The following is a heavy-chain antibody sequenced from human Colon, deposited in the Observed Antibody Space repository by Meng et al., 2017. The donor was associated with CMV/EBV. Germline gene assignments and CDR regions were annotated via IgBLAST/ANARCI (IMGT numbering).Heavy chain of an antibody. V-gene: IGHV1-2*02. CDR1: EYTFTGYY. J-gene: IGHJ4*02. CDR3: ARDWYPGDRRGSFDY. D-gene: IGHD3-22*01. CDR2: INPNSGGT. Sequence: QVRRVQCVVERKKPGAAVNGSWKASEYTFTGYYMHWVRQAPGQGLEWMGWINPNSGGTNYAQKFQGRVTMTRDTSITTAYMELSRLRSDDTAVYYCARDWYPGDRRGSFDYWGQGTLVTVSS.